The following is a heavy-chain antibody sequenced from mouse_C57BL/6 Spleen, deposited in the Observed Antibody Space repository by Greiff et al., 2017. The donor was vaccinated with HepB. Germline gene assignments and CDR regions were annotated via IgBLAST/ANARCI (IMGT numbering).Heavy chain of an antibody. J-gene: IGHJ3*01. CDR1: GYSFTGYY. CDR2: INPSTGGT. V-gene: IGHV1-42*01. Sequence: EVQLQQSGPELVKPGASVKISCKASGYSFTGYYMNWVKQSPEKSLEWIGEINPSTGGTTYNQKFKAKATLTVDKSSSTAYMQLKSLTSEDSAVYYCARYDYDRGFAYWGQGTLVTVSA. D-gene: IGHD2-4*01. CDR3: ARYDYDRGFAY.